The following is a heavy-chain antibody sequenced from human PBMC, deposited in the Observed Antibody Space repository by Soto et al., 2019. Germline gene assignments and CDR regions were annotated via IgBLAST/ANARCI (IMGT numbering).Heavy chain of an antibody. Sequence: EVQLVESGGGLIQPGESLRLSCAASGLSVSSYHMSWVRQAPGKGLDWVSHIYSDGRAYYADSAKGRFTISRDNSKNILFLQMNSLRAEDSAVYYCARDPGYACSSYWYVDLWGRGTQVTVSS. V-gene: IGHV3-53*01. CDR3: ARDPGYACSSYWYVDL. CDR1: GLSVSSYH. CDR2: IYSDGRA. D-gene: IGHD5-12*01. J-gene: IGHJ2*01.